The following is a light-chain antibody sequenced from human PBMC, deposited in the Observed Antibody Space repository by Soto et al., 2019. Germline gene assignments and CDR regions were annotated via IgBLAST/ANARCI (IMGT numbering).Light chain of an antibody. Sequence: QSVLTQPASVSGSPGQSITISCTGTSSDVGGYKYVSWYQQHPGKAPKLMIYDVRNRPSGVSNRFSGSKSGNTASLTISGLQAEDEADHYCSSYARSRPRVFGTGTKLTVL. CDR3: SSYARSRPRV. V-gene: IGLV2-14*03. CDR2: DVR. J-gene: IGLJ1*01. CDR1: SSDVGGYKY.